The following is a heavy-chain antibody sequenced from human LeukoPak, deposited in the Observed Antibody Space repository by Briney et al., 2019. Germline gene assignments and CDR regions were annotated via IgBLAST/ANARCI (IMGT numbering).Heavy chain of an antibody. J-gene: IGHJ5*02. CDR2: INHSGST. CDR3: ARVNGARWFDP. Sequence: ASETLSLTCAVYGGSFSGYYWSWIRQPPGKGLEWIGEINHSGSTNYNPSLKSRVTISVDTSKNQFSLKLSSVTAADTAVYYCARVNGARWFDPWGQGTLVTVSS. CDR1: GGSFSGYY. V-gene: IGHV4-34*01.